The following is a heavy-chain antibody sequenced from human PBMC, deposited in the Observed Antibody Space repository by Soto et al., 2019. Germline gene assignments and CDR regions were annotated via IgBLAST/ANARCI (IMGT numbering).Heavy chain of an antibody. CDR2: IYYSGST. CDR1: GGSISSYY. Sequence: SQTLSLTCPVSGGSISSYYWSWIRQPPGKGLEWIGYIYYSGSTNYNPSLKSRVTISVDTSKNQFSLKLSSVTAADTAVYYCARAAGSGQQLVLGHDYWGQGTLVTVSS. D-gene: IGHD6-13*01. CDR3: ARAAGSGQQLVLGHDY. V-gene: IGHV4-59*01. J-gene: IGHJ4*02.